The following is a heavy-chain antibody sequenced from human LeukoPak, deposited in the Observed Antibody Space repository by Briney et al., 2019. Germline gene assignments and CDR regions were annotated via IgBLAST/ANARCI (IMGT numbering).Heavy chain of an antibody. CDR2: INPNSGGP. CDR1: GYTFTGYY. V-gene: IGHV1-2*02. Sequence: ASVKVSCKASGYTFTGYYMHWVRQAPGQGLEWMGWINPNSGGPNYAQKFQGRVTMTRDTSISTAYMELSRLRSDDTAVYYCARASTDSSGYFTKGLFDYWGQGTLVTVSS. CDR3: ARASTDSSGYFTKGLFDY. D-gene: IGHD3-22*01. J-gene: IGHJ4*02.